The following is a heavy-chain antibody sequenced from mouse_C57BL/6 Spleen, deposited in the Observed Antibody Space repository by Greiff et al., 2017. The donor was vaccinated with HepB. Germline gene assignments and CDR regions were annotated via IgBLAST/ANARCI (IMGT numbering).Heavy chain of an antibody. Sequence: VQLQQSGAELVRPGASVTLSCKASGYTFTDYEMHWVKQTPVHGLEWIGAIDPETGGTAYNQKFKGKAILTADKSSSTAYMELRSLTSEDSAVYYCTRSEGIYYYFDYWGQGTTLTVSS. CDR3: TRSEGIYYYFDY. CDR2: IDPETGGT. V-gene: IGHV1-15*01. J-gene: IGHJ2*01. D-gene: IGHD2-1*01. CDR1: GYTFTDYE.